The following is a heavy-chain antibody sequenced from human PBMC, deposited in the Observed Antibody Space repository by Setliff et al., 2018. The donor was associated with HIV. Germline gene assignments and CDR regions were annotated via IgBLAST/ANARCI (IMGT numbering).Heavy chain of an antibody. Sequence: SETLSLTCAVYGQSISGYYWSWIRQTPGKGLEWIGEINHGGDTNYNPSLKSRVTISVDTPKNQFSLKLSSVTAADTAVYYCARQSTMAAAAFDYWGQGTLVTVSS. V-gene: IGHV4-34*01. J-gene: IGHJ4*02. CDR1: GQSISGYY. CDR2: INHGGDT. CDR3: ARQSTMAAAAFDY. D-gene: IGHD6-13*01.